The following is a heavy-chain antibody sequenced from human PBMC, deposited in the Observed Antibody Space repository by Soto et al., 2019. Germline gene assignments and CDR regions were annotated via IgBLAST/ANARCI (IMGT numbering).Heavy chain of an antibody. Sequence: TSETLSLTCTVSGGSISSYYWSWIRQPPRKGLEWIGYIYYSGGTNYNPSLKSRVTISVDTSKNQFSLKLSSVTAADTAVYYCARVYGDYLDYWGQGTLVTVSS. D-gene: IGHD4-17*01. V-gene: IGHV4-59*01. J-gene: IGHJ4*02. CDR3: ARVYGDYLDY. CDR1: GGSISSYY. CDR2: IYYSGGT.